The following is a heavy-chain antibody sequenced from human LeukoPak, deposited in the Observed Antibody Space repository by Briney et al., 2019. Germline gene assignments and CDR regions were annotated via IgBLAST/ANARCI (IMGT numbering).Heavy chain of an antibody. CDR1: GFTFSSHG. CDR2: IWYDGSKK. CDR3: AKDLSYGSNWFDP. D-gene: IGHD1-26*01. J-gene: IGHJ5*02. Sequence: QPGRSLRLSCAASGFTFSSHGMHWVRQAPGKGLEWVALIWYDGSKKNYADSVKGRFTISRDDSKSTLYLQMYSLRAEDTAVYYCAKDLSYGSNWFDPWGQGTLVTVSS. V-gene: IGHV3-33*06.